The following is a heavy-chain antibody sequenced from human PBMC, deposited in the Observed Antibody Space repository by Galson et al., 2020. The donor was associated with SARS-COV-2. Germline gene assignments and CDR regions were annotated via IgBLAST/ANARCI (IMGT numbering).Heavy chain of an antibody. CDR2: INYRGTT. D-gene: IGHD6-19*01. V-gene: IGHV4-59*08. J-gene: IGHJ4*02. CDR1: GDSISAYY. CDR3: VRHTIEVAEFDY. Sequence: ATLSLTCTLSGDSISAYYWSWIRQTPGKGLEWIGYINYRGTTKYNPLLKSRVTISVDSSRTQFSLKMTSVTAADTALYYCVRHTIEVAEFDYWGQGILVTVSS.